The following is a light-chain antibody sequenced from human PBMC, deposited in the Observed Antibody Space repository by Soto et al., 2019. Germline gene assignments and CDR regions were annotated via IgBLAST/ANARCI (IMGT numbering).Light chain of an antibody. CDR3: LQYNNWPPFT. CDR2: DAS. J-gene: IGKJ3*01. Sequence: EIVVTQSPATLSVSPGEGATLSCRASQNVNNKLAWYQQKPGQPPRLLIYDASTRATGIPARFSGSGSGTEFTLTINSLQSEDFAVYYCLQYNNWPPFTFGPGTKVDIK. V-gene: IGKV3-15*01. CDR1: QNVNNK.